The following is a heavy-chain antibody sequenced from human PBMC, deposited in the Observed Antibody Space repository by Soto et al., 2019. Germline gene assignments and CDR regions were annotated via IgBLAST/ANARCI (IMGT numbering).Heavy chain of an antibody. J-gene: IGHJ6*02. V-gene: IGHV3-21*01. Sequence: LRLSCAASGFTFSSYSMNWVRQAPGKGLEWVSSISSSSSYIYYADSVKGLFTISRDNAKNSLYLQMNSLRAEDTAVYYCAGDEGAAATSWWDRRYYYYGMDVCGQGTTVTVSS. CDR2: ISSSSSYI. CDR1: GFTFSSYS. CDR3: AGDEGAAATSWWDRRYYYYGMDV. D-gene: IGHD2-15*01.